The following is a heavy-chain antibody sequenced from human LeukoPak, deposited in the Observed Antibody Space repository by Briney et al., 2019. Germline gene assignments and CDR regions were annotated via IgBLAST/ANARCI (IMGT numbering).Heavy chain of an antibody. V-gene: IGHV3-48*01. J-gene: IGHJ4*02. D-gene: IGHD6-13*01. Sequence: GGSLRLSCAASGFTFSSYSMNWVRQAPGKGLEWVSYISSSSSTIYYADSVKGRFTISRDNAKNSLYLQMNSLRAEDTAVYYXXXXXXXXWYGRRYYFDYWGQGTLVTVSS. CDR3: XXXXXXXWYGRRYYFDY. CDR1: GFTFSSYS. CDR2: ISSSSSTI.